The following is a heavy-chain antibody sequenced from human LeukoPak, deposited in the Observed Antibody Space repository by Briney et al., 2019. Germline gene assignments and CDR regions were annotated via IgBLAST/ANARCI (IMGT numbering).Heavy chain of an antibody. CDR2: INPSGGST. CDR3: ATNPEYSSSWYYFDY. Sequence: ASVKVSCKASGYTFTSYYMHWVRQAPGQGLEWMGMINPSGGSTSYAQKFQGRVTMTRDTSTSTVYMELSSLRSEDTAVYYCATNPEYSSSWYYFDYWGQGTLVTVSS. D-gene: IGHD6-13*01. CDR1: GYTFTSYY. J-gene: IGHJ4*02. V-gene: IGHV1-46*01.